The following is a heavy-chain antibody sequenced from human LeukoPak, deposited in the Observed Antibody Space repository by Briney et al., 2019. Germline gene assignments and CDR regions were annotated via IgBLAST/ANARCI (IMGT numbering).Heavy chain of an antibody. CDR3: ARVGSTDSPHAFDI. D-gene: IGHD2-21*02. V-gene: IGHV3-74*01. CDR2: INSDGKMT. J-gene: IGHJ3*02. Sequence: GGSLRVSCAASGFTFSSYWMDWVRQAPGKGLVWVSGINSDGKMTRYAESAKGRFTISRDNAKNTLYLQMNSLRAEDTSVYYCARVGSTDSPHAFDIWGQGTMVTVSS. CDR1: GFTFSSYW.